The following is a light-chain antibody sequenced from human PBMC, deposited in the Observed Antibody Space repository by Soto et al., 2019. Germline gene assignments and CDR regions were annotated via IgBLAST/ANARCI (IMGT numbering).Light chain of an antibody. Sequence: DIQMTQSPSSLSASVGDRVTITCRASQSISIYLNWYQQKPGKAPKVLIYAASSLQSGVPPRFSGSGSGTEFTLTISSLQPEDFATYYCQQSYNIPRATFGQGTKVETK. J-gene: IGKJ1*01. V-gene: IGKV1-39*01. CDR3: QQSYNIPRAT. CDR1: QSISIY. CDR2: AAS.